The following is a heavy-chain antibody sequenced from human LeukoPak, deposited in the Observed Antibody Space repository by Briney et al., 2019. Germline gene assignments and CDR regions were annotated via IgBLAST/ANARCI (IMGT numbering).Heavy chain of an antibody. CDR2: ISADSGHT. CDR1: GFSFNTHA. J-gene: IGHJ4*02. CDR3: ATSHDYGDYADY. D-gene: IGHD4-17*01. V-gene: IGHV3-23*01. Sequence: GGSLRLSCAASGFSFNTHAMSWVRQAPGKGLEWVSGISADSGHTDHADSVWGRFTISRDNSRNTLYLQMTSLRAEDTAVYYCATSHDYGDYADYWGQGTLVTVSS.